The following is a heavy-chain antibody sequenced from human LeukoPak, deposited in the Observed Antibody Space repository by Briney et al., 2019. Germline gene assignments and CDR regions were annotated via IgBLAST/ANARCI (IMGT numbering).Heavy chain of an antibody. Sequence: GGSLRLSCAASGFTFSSYAMSWVRQAPGKVLECVSAISGSGGSTYYADSVKGRFTISRDNSKNTLYLHMYSLRAEDTAVCYCAKGQVGTMVRGVPSYFDYWGQGTLVTVSS. J-gene: IGHJ4*02. CDR1: GFTFSSYA. V-gene: IGHV3-23*01. D-gene: IGHD3-10*01. CDR3: AKGQVGTMVRGVPSYFDY. CDR2: ISGSGGST.